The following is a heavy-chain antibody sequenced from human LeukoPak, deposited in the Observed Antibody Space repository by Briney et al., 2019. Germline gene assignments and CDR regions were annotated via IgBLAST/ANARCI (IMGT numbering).Heavy chain of an antibody. Sequence: PGGSLRLSCAASGFSFSNYAMSWVRQVPGKGPEWVSAISGRDDSTYYADSVKGRFTISRDTSKNTLYLQMNSLRAEDTAVYYCAKWGDYDVLTGYYDSDYWGQGTLVTVSS. CDR1: GFSFSNYA. CDR2: ISGRDDST. D-gene: IGHD3-9*01. CDR3: AKWGDYDVLTGYYDSDY. J-gene: IGHJ4*02. V-gene: IGHV3-23*01.